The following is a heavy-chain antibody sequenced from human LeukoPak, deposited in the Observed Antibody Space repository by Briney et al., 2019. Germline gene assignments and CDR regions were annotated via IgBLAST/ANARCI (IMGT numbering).Heavy chain of an antibody. CDR2: ISSSGSTI. D-gene: IGHD1-26*01. V-gene: IGHV3-48*03. CDR1: GFTFSSYE. CDR3: ARDKVVGATHFDY. Sequence: GGSLRLSCAASGFTFSSYEMNWVRQAPGKGLEWVSYISSSGSTIYYAVSVKGRFTISRDNAKNSLYLQMNSLRAEDTAVYYCARDKVVGATHFDYWGQGTLVTVSS. J-gene: IGHJ4*02.